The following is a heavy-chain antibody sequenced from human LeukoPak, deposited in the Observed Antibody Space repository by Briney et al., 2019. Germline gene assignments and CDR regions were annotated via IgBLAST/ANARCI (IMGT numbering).Heavy chain of an antibody. J-gene: IGHJ5*01. CDR1: GGSFSGYY. CDR3: ARAREAEAVDS. CDR2: INHSGSN. Sequence: SETLSLTCAVYGGSFSGYYWTWIRQPPGKGLEWIGEINHSGSNNYNPSLKSRVTISVDTSKNQFSLKLTSVTAADTAVYYRARAREAEAVDSWGHGILVTVSS. V-gene: IGHV4-34*01. D-gene: IGHD6-19*01.